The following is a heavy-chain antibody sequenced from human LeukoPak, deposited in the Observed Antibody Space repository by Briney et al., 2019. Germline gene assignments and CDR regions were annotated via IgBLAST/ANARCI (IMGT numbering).Heavy chain of an antibody. CDR1: GFTFSSYS. D-gene: IGHD3-10*01. Sequence: GSLRLSCAASGFTFSSYSMNWVRQAPGKGLEWIGSIYHSGSTYYNPSLKSRVTISVDTSKNQFSLKLSSVTAADTAVYYCARQMRNSSGNNTYYYCYGMDVWGQGTTVTVSS. V-gene: IGHV4-38-2*01. J-gene: IGHJ6*02. CDR3: ARQMRNSSGNNTYYYCYGMDV. CDR2: IYHSGST.